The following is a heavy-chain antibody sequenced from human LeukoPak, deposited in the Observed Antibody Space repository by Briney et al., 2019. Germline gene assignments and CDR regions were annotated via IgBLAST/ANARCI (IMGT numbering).Heavy chain of an antibody. D-gene: IGHD2-21*02. J-gene: IGHJ3*02. V-gene: IGHV3-48*03. CDR1: GFTFSNYE. CDR3: ARDFCGGDCYPPSHAFDI. CDR2: ISSSGSTI. Sequence: GGSLRLSCAASGFTFSNYEMNWVRQAPGKGLEWVSYISSSGSTIYYADSVKGRFTISRDNAKNSLYLQMNSLRAEDTAVYYCARDFCGGDCYPPSHAFDIWGQGTMVTVSS.